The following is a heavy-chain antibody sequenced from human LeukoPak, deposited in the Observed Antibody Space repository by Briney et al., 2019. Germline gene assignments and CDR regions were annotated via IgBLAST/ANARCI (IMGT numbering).Heavy chain of an antibody. CDR3: AKKATPNSGSYFN. CDR2: ISAYNGNT. CDR1: GYTFTTYG. J-gene: IGHJ4*02. D-gene: IGHD3-10*01. Sequence: GASVKLSCKASGYTFTTYGISWVRQAPGQGLEWMGWISAYNGNTNYAQKLQGRVTMTTDTSTSTAYMELRSLRTDDTAVYYCAKKATPNSGSYFNWGQGTLVTVSS. V-gene: IGHV1-18*04.